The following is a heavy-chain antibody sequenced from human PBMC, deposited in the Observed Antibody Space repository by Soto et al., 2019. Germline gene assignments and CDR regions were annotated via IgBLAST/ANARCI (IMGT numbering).Heavy chain of an antibody. J-gene: IGHJ4*02. Sequence: GGSLRLSCAASGFTFSDYYMSWIRQAPGKGLEWVSYISSSGSTIYYADSVKGRFTISRDNAKNSLYLQMNSLRAEDTAVYYCGSPPLYYDSGVYPDRGGGETRATVP. D-gene: IGHD3-22*01. CDR3: GSPPLYYDSGVYPDR. V-gene: IGHV3-11*01. CDR2: ISSSGSTI. CDR1: GFTFSDYY.